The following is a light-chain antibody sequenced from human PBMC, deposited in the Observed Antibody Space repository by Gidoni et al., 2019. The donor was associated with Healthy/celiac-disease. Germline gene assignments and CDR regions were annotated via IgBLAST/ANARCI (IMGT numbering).Light chain of an antibody. CDR3: QAWDSSTVV. CDR1: KLGDKY. CDR2: QDT. J-gene: IGLJ2*01. V-gene: IGLV3-1*01. Sequence: SYELTPPPPVSVSPGQTASITCSGDKLGDKYACWYQQKPGQSPGLFIYQDTKRPSGIPERFSGSNSGNTATLTLSGTQAMDEADYYCQAWDSSTVVFGGGTKLTVL.